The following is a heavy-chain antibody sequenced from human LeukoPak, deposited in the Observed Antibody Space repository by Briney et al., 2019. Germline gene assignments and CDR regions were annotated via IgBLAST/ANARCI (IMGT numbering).Heavy chain of an antibody. Sequence: PGGSLRLSCAASGFTFSSYGMHWVRQAPGKGLEWVSAISGSGGSTYYADSVKGRFTISRDNSKNTLYLQMNSLRAEDTAVYYCAKGVTGLKSSGWYYFDYWGQGTLVTVSS. CDR2: ISGSGGST. V-gene: IGHV3-23*01. D-gene: IGHD6-19*01. CDR3: AKGVTGLKSSGWYYFDY. J-gene: IGHJ4*02. CDR1: GFTFSSYG.